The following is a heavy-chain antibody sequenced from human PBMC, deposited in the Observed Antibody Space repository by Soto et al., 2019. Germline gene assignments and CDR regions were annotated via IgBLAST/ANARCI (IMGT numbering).Heavy chain of an antibody. CDR1: GFTFDDYA. V-gene: IGHV3-9*01. D-gene: IGHD3-22*01. CDR3: AKEYYDSSLDV. J-gene: IGHJ6*02. CDR2: ISWNSGSI. Sequence: EVQLVESGGGLVQPGRSLRLSCAASGFTFDDYAMHWVRQAPGKGLEWVSGISWNSGSIGYADSVKGRFIISRDNAKNSLYLQMNSLRAEDTALYYCAKEYYDSSLDVWGQGTTVTVSS.